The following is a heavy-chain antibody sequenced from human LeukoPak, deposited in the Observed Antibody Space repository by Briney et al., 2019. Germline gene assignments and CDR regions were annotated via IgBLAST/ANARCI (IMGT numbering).Heavy chain of an antibody. Sequence: SETLSLTCTVSGGSISSSSYYWGWIRQPPGKGLEWIGSIYYSGSTYYNPSLKSRVTISVDTSKNQFSLKLSSVTAADTAVYYCARMVDYGSGSYFDYWGQGTLVTVSS. CDR3: ARMVDYGSGSYFDY. CDR2: IYYSGST. CDR1: GGSISSSSYY. J-gene: IGHJ4*02. V-gene: IGHV4-39*07. D-gene: IGHD3-10*01.